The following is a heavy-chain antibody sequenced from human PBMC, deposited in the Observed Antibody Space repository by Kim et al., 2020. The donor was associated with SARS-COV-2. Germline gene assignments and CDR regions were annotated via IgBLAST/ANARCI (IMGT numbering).Heavy chain of an antibody. CDR1: GGTFSSYA. V-gene: IGHV1-69*06. CDR2: IIPIFGTA. D-gene: IGHD3-10*01. J-gene: IGHJ5*02. Sequence: SVKVSCKASGGTFSSYAISWVRQAPGQGLEWMGGIIPIFGTANYAQKFQGRVTITADKSTSTAYMELSSLRSEDTAVYYCARAYYYGSGSLGWFDPWGQGTLVTVSS. CDR3: ARAYYYGSGSLGWFDP.